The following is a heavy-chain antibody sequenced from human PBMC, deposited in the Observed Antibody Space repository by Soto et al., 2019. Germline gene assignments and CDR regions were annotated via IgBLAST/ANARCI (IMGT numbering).Heavy chain of an antibody. Sequence: GASVKVSCKASGYTFTGYYMHWVRQAPGQGLEWMGWINPNSGGTNYAQKFQGWVTMTRDTSISTAYMELSRLRSDDTAVYYCARAGWVGYCSGGSCPYALEIWGQGKMVTVSS. CDR3: ARAGWVGYCSGGSCPYALEI. CDR1: GYTFTGYY. CDR2: INPNSGGT. J-gene: IGHJ3*02. D-gene: IGHD2-15*01. V-gene: IGHV1-2*04.